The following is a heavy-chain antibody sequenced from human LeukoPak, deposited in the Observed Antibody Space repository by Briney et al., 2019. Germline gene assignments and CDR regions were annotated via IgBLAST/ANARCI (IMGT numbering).Heavy chain of an antibody. Sequence: SETLSLTCTVSGGSISTYYWSWLRQPPGKGLEWIAFIYYTGTTDYNPSLKSRVTITLDTSKNQFSLKLNSVTAADTAVYYCARSYDGRGYFNYGMDVWGQGTTVTVSS. J-gene: IGHJ6*02. CDR2: IYYTGTT. CDR3: ARSYDGRGYFNYGMDV. D-gene: IGHD3-22*01. V-gene: IGHV4-59*01. CDR1: GGSISTYY.